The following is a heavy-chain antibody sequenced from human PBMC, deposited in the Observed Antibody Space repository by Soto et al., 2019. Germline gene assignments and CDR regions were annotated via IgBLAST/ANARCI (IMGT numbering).Heavy chain of an antibody. Sequence: ESGGGLVQPGGSLRLSCAASGFTFRNYWMYWVRQAPGQGLEWVSRINSDGSVSSYADSVKGRLTISRDNVKNTLYLLMDSLRAEDTAVYYCARGDCVGGSCYSLAGSFYYDMDAWGKGTTVTVFS. V-gene: IGHV3-74*02. J-gene: IGHJ6*03. CDR3: ARGDCVGGSCYSLAGSFYYDMDA. CDR1: GFTFRNYW. CDR2: INSDGSVS. D-gene: IGHD2-15*01.